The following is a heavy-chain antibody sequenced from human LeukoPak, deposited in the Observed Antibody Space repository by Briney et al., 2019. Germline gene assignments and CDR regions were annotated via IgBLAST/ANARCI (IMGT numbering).Heavy chain of an antibody. CDR1: GLTFSGYA. Sequence: PGGSLRLSCAASGLTFSGYAMNWVRQAPGTGLQWVSTISGSGDSTYYADSVKGRFTISRDNSKNTLYLQMNSLRAEDTAVYYCAKARGSSGLFALGVDPWGQGTLVTVSS. V-gene: IGHV3-23*01. CDR2: ISGSGDST. CDR3: AKARGSSGLFALGVDP. D-gene: IGHD3-22*01. J-gene: IGHJ5*02.